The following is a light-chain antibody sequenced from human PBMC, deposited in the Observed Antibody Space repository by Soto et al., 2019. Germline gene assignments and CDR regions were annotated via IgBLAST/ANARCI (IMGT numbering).Light chain of an antibody. V-gene: IGKV3-15*01. Sequence: EIVMTQSPATLSVSPGERATLSCRASQSVNRHLAWYQQKAGQAPRPLIYGASTRANGVPARFSGSGSGTEFTLTISSLRSEDFAVYYCQQYDNWWTFGQGTKVEIK. J-gene: IGKJ1*01. CDR2: GAS. CDR1: QSVNRH. CDR3: QQYDNWWT.